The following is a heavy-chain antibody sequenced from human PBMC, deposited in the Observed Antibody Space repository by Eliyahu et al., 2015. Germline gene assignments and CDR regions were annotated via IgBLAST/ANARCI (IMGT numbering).Heavy chain of an antibody. CDR1: GDXVSSNSAA. V-gene: IGHV6-1*01. D-gene: IGHD3/OR15-3a*01. CDR2: TYYRSKWYN. Sequence: QVQLQQSGPGLVKPSQTLSLTCVIXGDXVSSNSAAWSWIRQSPSRGLEWLGRTYYRSKWYNDYAVSVKSRITINPDTSKNQFSLQLNSMTPEDTAMYYCVREDRSGWTQRFDPWGQGTLVTVSS. J-gene: IGHJ5*02. CDR3: VREDRSGWTQRFDP.